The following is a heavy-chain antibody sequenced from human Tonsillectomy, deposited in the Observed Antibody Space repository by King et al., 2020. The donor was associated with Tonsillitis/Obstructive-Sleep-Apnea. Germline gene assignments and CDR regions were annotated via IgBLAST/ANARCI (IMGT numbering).Heavy chain of an antibody. D-gene: IGHD3-22*01. CDR2: IYYSGST. J-gene: IGHJ5*02. CDR1: GGSISTGGYY. Sequence: QLQESGPGLVKPSQTLSLTCTVSGGSISTGGYYWSWIRQHPGKGLEWIGYIYYSGSTYYNPSLKSRVTISVDTSKNQFSLKLSSVTAADTAVYYCARGVDYYASSGQNNWFDPWGQGTLVTVSS. CDR3: ARGVDYYASSGQNNWFDP. V-gene: IGHV4-31*03.